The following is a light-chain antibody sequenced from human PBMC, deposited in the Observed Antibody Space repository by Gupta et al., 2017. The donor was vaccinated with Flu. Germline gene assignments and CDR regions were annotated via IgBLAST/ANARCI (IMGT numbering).Light chain of an antibody. J-gene: IGLJ3*02. CDR3: QSTVNVDGWV. CDR2: KDS. V-gene: IGLV3-25*03. Sequence: SGELTQPPSVSVSPGQTPRITCSGDAFPRQYASWYQQRPGQAPILLLYKDSQRPSGIPERFSGSSSGTAVTLTISGVQAEDEADYYCQSTVNVDGWVFGGGTKLTVL. CDR1: AFPRQY.